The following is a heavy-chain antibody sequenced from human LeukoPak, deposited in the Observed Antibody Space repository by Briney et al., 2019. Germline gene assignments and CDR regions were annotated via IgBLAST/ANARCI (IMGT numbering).Heavy chain of an antibody. D-gene: IGHD3-10*01. CDR1: GDTFTSYA. Sequence: PVKVSCKASGDTFTSYAISWVRQAPRQRLEWMGGIIPVFGTAKYTQKCQGRVTITADESTSTAYMELSSLRSEDTGVYYCARDRGISMVRGVISYFDYWGQGTLVTVSS. V-gene: IGHV1-69*13. CDR3: ARDRGISMVRGVISYFDY. CDR2: IIPVFGTA. J-gene: IGHJ4*02.